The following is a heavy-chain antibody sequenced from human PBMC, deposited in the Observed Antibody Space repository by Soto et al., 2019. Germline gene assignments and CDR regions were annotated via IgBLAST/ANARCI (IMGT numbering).Heavy chain of an antibody. CDR2: ISSSSSYI. CDR3: AKASGELSTRSFDY. J-gene: IGHJ4*02. D-gene: IGHD3-16*02. V-gene: IGHV3-21*03. Sequence: EVQLVESGGGLVKPGGSLRLSCAASGFTFSSYSMNWVRQAPGKGLEWVSSISSSSSYIYYADSVKGRFTISRDNAKNSLYLQMNSLRAEDTAVYYCAKASGELSTRSFDYWGQGTLVTVSS. CDR1: GFTFSSYS.